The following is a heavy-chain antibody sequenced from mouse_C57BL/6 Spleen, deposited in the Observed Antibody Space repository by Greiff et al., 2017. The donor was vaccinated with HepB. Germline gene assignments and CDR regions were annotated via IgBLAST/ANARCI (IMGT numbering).Heavy chain of an antibody. CDR2: IYPRDGST. D-gene: IGHD1-1*01. CDR3: ARGDYYGSSYGGAMDY. V-gene: IGHV1-85*01. J-gene: IGHJ4*01. CDR1: GYTFTSYD. Sequence: QVQLQQSRPELVKPGASVKLSCKASGYTFTSYDINWVKQRPGQGLEWIGWIYPRDGSTKYNEKFKGKATLTVDTSSSTAYMELHSLTSEDSAVYFCARGDYYGSSYGGAMDYWGQGTSVTVSS.